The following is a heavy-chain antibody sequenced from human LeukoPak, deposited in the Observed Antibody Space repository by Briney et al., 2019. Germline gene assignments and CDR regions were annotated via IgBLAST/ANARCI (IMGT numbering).Heavy chain of an antibody. CDR3: AKFGSSGLQGY. J-gene: IGHJ4*02. Sequence: GGSLRLSCAASGFTFGSYGMHWVRQAPGKGLEWVAFIRNDGNNIRYADSVKGRFTISRDNSKNTLYLQMNGLKSEDTAVYYCAKFGSSGLQGYWGQGTLVTVSS. CDR1: GFTFGSYG. CDR2: IRNDGNNI. D-gene: IGHD6-6*01. V-gene: IGHV3-30*02.